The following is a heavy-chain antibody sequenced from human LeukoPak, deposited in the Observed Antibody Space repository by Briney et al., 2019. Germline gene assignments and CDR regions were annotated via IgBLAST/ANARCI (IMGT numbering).Heavy chain of an antibody. J-gene: IGHJ4*02. Sequence: PGRSLRLSCAASGFTFSSYGMHWVRQAPGKGLEWVAVISYDASNKYYADSVKGRFTISRDNSKNTLYLQMNSLRAEDTAVYYCAKDFGWFGELGYFDYWGQGTLVTVSS. D-gene: IGHD3-10*01. CDR2: ISYDASNK. CDR1: GFTFSSYG. CDR3: AKDFGWFGELGYFDY. V-gene: IGHV3-30*18.